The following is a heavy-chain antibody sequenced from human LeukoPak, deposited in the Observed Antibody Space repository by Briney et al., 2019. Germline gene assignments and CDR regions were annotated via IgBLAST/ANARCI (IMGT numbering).Heavy chain of an antibody. CDR3: ARGRYCSGGNCWAIYYYYMDV. V-gene: IGHV1-18*01. D-gene: IGHD2-15*01. J-gene: IGHJ6*03. CDR2: ISTFNGNA. CDR1: GYTFNGYG. Sequence: ASVKVSCKASGYTFNGYGISWVRQAPGQGLEWMGWISTFNGNAKYAQNFQGRVTMTTDTSTSTAHMELKSLRSDDTAVYYCARGRYCSGGNCWAIYYYYMDVWGKGTTVTVSS.